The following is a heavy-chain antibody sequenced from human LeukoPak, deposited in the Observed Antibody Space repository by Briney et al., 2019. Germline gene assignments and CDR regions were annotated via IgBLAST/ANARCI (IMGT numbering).Heavy chain of an antibody. CDR2: ISSNSRYI. D-gene: IGHD6-13*01. Sequence: GGSLRPSCAASGFTFSTYSMNWVRQAPGKGLEWVSSISSNSRYIYYADSMRGRFTISRDNAKNSLYLQLNSLKPEDTAVYYCARVAEAAAFDSWGQGTLVTVSS. J-gene: IGHJ4*02. CDR1: GFTFSTYS. CDR3: ARVAEAAAFDS. V-gene: IGHV3-21*06.